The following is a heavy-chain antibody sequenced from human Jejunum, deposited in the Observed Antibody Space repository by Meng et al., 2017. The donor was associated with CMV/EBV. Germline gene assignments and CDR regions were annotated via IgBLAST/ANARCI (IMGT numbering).Heavy chain of an antibody. Sequence: QGQLQQGGAGLCKPSATLSLTAPALGGSFLGYYGSRIRQPPGKGLEWIGEINHSRGTKYNPSLKSRVTISADTSKNQFSLKLTSVTAADTAVYYCARGNYDSSGYYLDYWGQGTLVTVSS. CDR2: INHSRGT. CDR1: GGSFLGYY. D-gene: IGHD3-22*01. CDR3: ARGNYDSSGYYLDY. V-gene: IGHV4-34*01. J-gene: IGHJ4*02.